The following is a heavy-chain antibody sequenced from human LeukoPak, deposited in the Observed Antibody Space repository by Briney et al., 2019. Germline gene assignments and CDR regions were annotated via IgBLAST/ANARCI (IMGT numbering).Heavy chain of an antibody. V-gene: IGHV4-31*03. CDR1: GGSISSGGYY. D-gene: IGHD5-12*01. J-gene: IGHJ4*02. CDR3: ARGAKMATRGFDY. Sequence: PSQTLSLTCTVSGGSISSGGYYWNWIRQHPGKGLEWIGYIYNNGRTHTKPSLKSRVTISVDTSKNQLSLKLRYVTAADTAVYYCARGAKMATRGFDYWGQGTLVTVSS. CDR2: IYNNGRT.